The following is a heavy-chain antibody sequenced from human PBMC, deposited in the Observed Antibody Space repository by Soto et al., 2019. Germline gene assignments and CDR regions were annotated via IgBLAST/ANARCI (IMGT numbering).Heavy chain of an antibody. J-gene: IGHJ6*02. CDR2: IYYSGST. D-gene: IGHD3-22*01. V-gene: IGHV4-39*01. CDR1: GGSISSSSDY. Sequence: SETLSLTCTVAGGSISSSSDYWGWIRQPPGKGLEWIGSIYYSGSTYYNPSLKSRVTISVDTSKNQFSLKLSSVTAADTAVYYCARRLYYDSSGFEGGGMDVWGQGTSLSVSS. CDR3: ARRLYYDSSGFEGGGMDV.